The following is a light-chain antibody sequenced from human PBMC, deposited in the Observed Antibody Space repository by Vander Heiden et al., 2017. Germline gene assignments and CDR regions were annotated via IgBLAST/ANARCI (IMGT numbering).Light chain of an antibody. CDR1: QDIRND. Sequence: IQMTPFPSSLSASVGARVIITCRASQDIRNDLNWYQQKPGKAPKLLIYDASNLETGVPSRFSGSGSGTDFTLTISSLQPEDIATYYCLQYDNFPLTFGQGTKVEIK. V-gene: IGKV1-33*01. J-gene: IGKJ1*01. CDR2: DAS. CDR3: LQYDNFPLT.